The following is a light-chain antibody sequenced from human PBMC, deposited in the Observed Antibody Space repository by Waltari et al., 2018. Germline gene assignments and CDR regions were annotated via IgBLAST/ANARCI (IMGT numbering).Light chain of an antibody. V-gene: IGKV3-20*01. Sequence: SCRASESVGRFLAWYQQKPGQAPRFLSYHASIRATGIPDRFSGSGSGTDFSLTISGLEPEDFAVYYCQKYVNLPATFGQGTKVEIK. J-gene: IGKJ1*01. CDR1: ESVGRF. CDR3: QKYVNLPAT. CDR2: HAS.